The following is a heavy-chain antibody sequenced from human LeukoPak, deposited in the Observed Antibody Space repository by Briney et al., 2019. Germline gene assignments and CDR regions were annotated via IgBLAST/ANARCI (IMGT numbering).Heavy chain of an antibody. CDR2: IYTSGST. J-gene: IGHJ4*02. Sequence: SETLSLTCTVSGGSISSGSYYWSWIRQPAGKGLEWIGRIYTSGSTNYNPSLKSRVTISVDTSKNQFSLKLSSVTAADTAVYYCARQKLYFAPPMGFDYWGQGSLVTVSS. D-gene: IGHD3-9*01. V-gene: IGHV4-61*02. CDR1: GGSISSGSYY. CDR3: ARQKLYFAPPMGFDY.